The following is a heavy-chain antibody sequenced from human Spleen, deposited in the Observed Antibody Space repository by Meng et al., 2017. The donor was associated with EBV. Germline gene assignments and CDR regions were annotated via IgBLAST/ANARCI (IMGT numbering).Heavy chain of an antibody. J-gene: IGHJ4*02. V-gene: IGHV3-74*01. Sequence: LWGCGGGLFHAGGSLGIRCVASGFGLRSYGMHWFRQVPGNGMVWVARTNEKGAITNYADSVKGRFTISRDNDKNTLYLQMNSLRAEDTAVYYCSRDLAGSDDYWGQGTLVTVSS. CDR1: GFGLRSYG. CDR3: SRDLAGSDDY. D-gene: IGHD1-14*01. CDR2: TNEKGAIT.